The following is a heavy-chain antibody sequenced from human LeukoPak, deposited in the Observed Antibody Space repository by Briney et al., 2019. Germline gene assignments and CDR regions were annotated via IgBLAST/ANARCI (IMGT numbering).Heavy chain of an antibody. V-gene: IGHV1-69*13. CDR1: GGTFSSYA. J-gene: IGHJ4*02. Sequence: GASVKVSCKASGGTFSSYAISWVRQAPGQGLEWMGGIIPISGTANYAQKFQGRVTITADESTSTAYMELSSLRSEDTAVYYCARTPYSSGSADYWGQGTLVTVSS. CDR2: IIPISGTA. D-gene: IGHD6-19*01. CDR3: ARTPYSSGSADY.